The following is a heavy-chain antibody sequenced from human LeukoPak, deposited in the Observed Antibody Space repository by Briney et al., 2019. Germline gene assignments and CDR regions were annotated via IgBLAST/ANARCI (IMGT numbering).Heavy chain of an antibody. CDR1: GYTFTSYD. CDR3: ASYGGYDYVYYYGMDV. D-gene: IGHD5-12*01. Sequence: ASVKVSCKASGYTFTSYDINWVRQATGQGLEWMGWMNPNSGNTGYAQKFQGRVTMTRNTSISTAYMELSSLRSEDTAVYYCASYGGYDYVYYYGMDVWGQGTTVTVYS. V-gene: IGHV1-8*01. CDR2: MNPNSGNT. J-gene: IGHJ6*02.